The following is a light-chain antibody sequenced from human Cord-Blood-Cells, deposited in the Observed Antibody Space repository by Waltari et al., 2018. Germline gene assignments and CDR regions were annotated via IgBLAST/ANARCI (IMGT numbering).Light chain of an antibody. CDR3: QQEGSHGLR. Sequence: DIVMTQSPDSLAVSLGERATINNKNYLAWYQQKPGQPAKLLIYWASTRESGVPDRFGRSESGTDLTLTLSRLQAQAVAVYDEQQEGSHGLRFGGGNMVEI. J-gene: IGKJ4*01. CDR1: NKNY. V-gene: IGKV4-1*01. CDR2: WAS.